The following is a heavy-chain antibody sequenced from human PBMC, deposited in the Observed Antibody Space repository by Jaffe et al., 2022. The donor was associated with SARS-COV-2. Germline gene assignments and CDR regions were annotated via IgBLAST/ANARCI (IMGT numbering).Heavy chain of an antibody. J-gene: IGHJ4*02. V-gene: IGHV3-23*01. CDR3: AKRTQITMIVVVNPYYFDY. D-gene: IGHD3-22*01. CDR2: ISGSGGST. Sequence: EVQLLESGGGLVQPGGSLRLSCAASGFTFSSYAMSWVRQAPGKGLEWVSAISGSGGSTYYADSVKGRFTISRDNSKNTLYLQMNSLRAEDTAVYYCAKRTQITMIVVVNPYYFDYWGQGTLVTVSS. CDR1: GFTFSSYA.